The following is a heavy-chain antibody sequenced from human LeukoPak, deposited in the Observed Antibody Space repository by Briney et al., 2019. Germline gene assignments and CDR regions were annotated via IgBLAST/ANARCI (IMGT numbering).Heavy chain of an antibody. CDR2: IRYDGSNK. CDR1: GFTFSSYA. J-gene: IGHJ4*02. Sequence: GGSLRLSFAASGFTFSSYAMSWVRQAPGKGLEWVAFIRYDGSNKYYADSVKGRFTISRDNSKNMLYLQMNSLRAEDTAVYYCAKRMGPSIAAADLDYWGQGTLVTVSS. V-gene: IGHV3-30*02. CDR3: AKRMGPSIAAADLDY. D-gene: IGHD6-13*01.